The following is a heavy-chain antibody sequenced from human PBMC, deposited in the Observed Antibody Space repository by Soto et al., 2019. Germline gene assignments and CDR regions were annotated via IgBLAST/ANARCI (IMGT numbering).Heavy chain of an antibody. D-gene: IGHD3-10*01. CDR2: IYHSGST. J-gene: IGHJ4*02. V-gene: IGHV4-30-2*01. CDR1: GGSISSGGYS. Sequence: SETLSLTCGVSGGSISSGGYSWSWIRQPPGKGLEWIGYIYHSGSTYYNPSLKSRVTISVDRSKNQFSLRLSSVTAADTAVYYCARAIGWFGELLGGYYFDYWGQGTLVTVSS. CDR3: ARAIGWFGELLGGYYFDY.